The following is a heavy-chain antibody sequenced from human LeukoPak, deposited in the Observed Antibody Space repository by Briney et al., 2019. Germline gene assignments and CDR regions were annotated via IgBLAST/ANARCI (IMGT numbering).Heavy chain of an antibody. J-gene: IGHJ6*02. CDR3: ASGSETDYYYYGMDV. D-gene: IGHD1-14*01. CDR2: IKQDGSEK. Sequence: GGSLRLSCAASGFTFSNYWMSWVRQAPGKGLEWVANIKQDGSEKYYVDSVKGRFTISRDNAKNSLYLQMNSLRAEDTAVYYCASGSETDYYYYGMDVWGHGATVTVSS. V-gene: IGHV3-7*01. CDR1: GFTFSNYW.